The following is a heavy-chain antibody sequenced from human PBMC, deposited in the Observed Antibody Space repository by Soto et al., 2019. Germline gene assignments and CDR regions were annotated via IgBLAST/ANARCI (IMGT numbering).Heavy chain of an antibody. CDR1: GYSFTSYW. CDR2: IYPGDSDI. D-gene: IGHD3-10*01. Sequence: PGESLKISCKGSGYSFTSYWIAWVRQVPGKGLELMGVIYPGDSDIRYSPSFQGQVTISADKSISTAYLQWSSLKASDTAMYYCARHVSGLGPYGVGPMDVWGQGTTVTVSS. J-gene: IGHJ6*02. V-gene: IGHV5-51*01. CDR3: ARHVSGLGPYGVGPMDV.